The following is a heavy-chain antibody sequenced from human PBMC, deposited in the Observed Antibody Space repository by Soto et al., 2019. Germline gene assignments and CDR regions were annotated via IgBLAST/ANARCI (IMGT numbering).Heavy chain of an antibody. CDR3: ARGRSDSAGSTFGRRMDV. V-gene: IGHV4-61*01. J-gene: IGHJ6*02. CDR1: GEALGSGQSY. D-gene: IGHD3-10*01. Sequence: QVQLQESGPGLVKSSETLSLICFVSGEALGSGQSYWNWIRQAPGKGLEWIGQTFVTGATKYSASLTSRVTMSVDTSKSPISLTLTSVTAADAATYFCARGRSDSAGSTFGRRMDVWGQGTTVTVSS. CDR2: TFVTGAT.